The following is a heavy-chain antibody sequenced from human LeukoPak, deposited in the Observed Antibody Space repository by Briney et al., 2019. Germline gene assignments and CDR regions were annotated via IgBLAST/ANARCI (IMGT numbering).Heavy chain of an antibody. D-gene: IGHD4-17*01. CDR2: IKSDGTYR. Sequence: AGSLRLSCAASGFTFSSHWMHWVRQAPGKGLVCVARIKSDGTYRDYGDSVRGRFTISRDNAKDTLYLPMNSLRAEDTAVYYCVRDDRSYGVDYWGQGTLVTVSS. V-gene: IGHV3-74*01. J-gene: IGHJ4*02. CDR1: GFTFSSHW. CDR3: VRDDRSYGVDY.